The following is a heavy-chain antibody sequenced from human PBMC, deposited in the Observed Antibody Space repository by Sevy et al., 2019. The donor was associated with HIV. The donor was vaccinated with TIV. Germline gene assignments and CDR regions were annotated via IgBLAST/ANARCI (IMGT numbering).Heavy chain of an antibody. D-gene: IGHD1-26*01. CDR1: GGSITSLY. V-gene: IGHV4-59*08. J-gene: IGHJ4*02. CDR3: AGENAWGRGYS. CDR2: IYNNGHI. Sequence: SETLSLTCTVSGGSITSLYWNWIRQPPGKGLEWSANIYNNGHINYNPSLKSRVTLSLDTSKNRLSLRLSSVTAADTAMYYCAGENAWGRGYSWGQGTLVTVSS.